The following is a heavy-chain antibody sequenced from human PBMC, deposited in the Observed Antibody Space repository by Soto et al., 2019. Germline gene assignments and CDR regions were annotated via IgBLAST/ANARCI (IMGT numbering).Heavy chain of an antibody. J-gene: IGHJ4*02. CDR2: ISSSSSTI. D-gene: IGHD3-3*01. Sequence: PGGTLRLSCAASGFTFSSYSMNWARQPPGKGLERVSYISSSSSTIYYADSVKGRFTISRDNAKNSRYLQMNSLRAEDTAVYYCVRDAEDPTYYDFWSGSCWGQGTLVTVSS. V-gene: IGHV3-48*01. CDR1: GFTFSSYS. CDR3: VRDAEDPTYYDFWSGSC.